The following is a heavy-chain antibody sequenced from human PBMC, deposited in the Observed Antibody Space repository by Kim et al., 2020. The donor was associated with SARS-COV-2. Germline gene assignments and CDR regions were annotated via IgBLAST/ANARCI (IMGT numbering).Heavy chain of an antibody. J-gene: IGHJ4*02. CDR2: INHSGST. Sequence: SETLSLTCAVYGGSFSGYYWSWIRQPPGKGLEWIGEINHSGSTNYNPSLKSRVTISVDTSKNQFSLKLSSVTAADTAVYYCARSLSNVWGSYRSYYFDYWGQGTLVTVSS. V-gene: IGHV4-34*01. D-gene: IGHD3-16*02. CDR1: GGSFSGYY. CDR3: ARSLSNVWGSYRSYYFDY.